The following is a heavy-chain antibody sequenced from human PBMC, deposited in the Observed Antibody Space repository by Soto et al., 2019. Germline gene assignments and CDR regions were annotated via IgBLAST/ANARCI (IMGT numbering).Heavy chain of an antibody. CDR1: GFTFSSYA. D-gene: IGHD3-10*01. V-gene: IGHV3-30-3*01. CDR3: ARGSAGHYNSGTLLD. J-gene: IGHJ4*02. CDR2: RSDDGIND. Sequence: QVQVVESGGGVVQPGRSLRLSCAASGFTFSSYAIHWVRQAPGKGLEWVVVRSDDGINDYYAESVTGRFTISRDNFRNTLYLQMNSLTAEDTAVYYCARGSAGHYNSGTLLDWGQGTLVTVSS.